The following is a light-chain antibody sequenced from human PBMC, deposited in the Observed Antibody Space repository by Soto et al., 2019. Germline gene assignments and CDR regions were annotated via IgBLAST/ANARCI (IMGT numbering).Light chain of an antibody. V-gene: IGKV3-20*01. Sequence: EIVLTQSPGTLSLSPGERATLSCRASQSVSSSYLAWYQQKPGQAPRLLIYGASSRATGIPDRFSGSGPGTEFTLTISSLQSEDFAVYYCQQYIRWPLTFGGGTKVAIK. CDR3: QQYIRWPLT. J-gene: IGKJ4*01. CDR2: GAS. CDR1: QSVSSSY.